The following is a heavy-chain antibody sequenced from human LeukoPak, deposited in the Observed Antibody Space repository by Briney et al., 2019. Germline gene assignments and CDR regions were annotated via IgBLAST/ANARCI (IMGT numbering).Heavy chain of an antibody. CDR3: ARYTSDTGWFDP. D-gene: IGHD5-18*01. CDR2: IYYSGST. J-gene: IGHJ5*02. V-gene: IGHV4-59*01. CDR1: GGSISSYY. Sequence: SETLSLTCTVSGGSISSYYWSWIRQPPGKGPEWIGYIYYSGSTNYNPSLKSRVTISVDTSKNQFSLKLSSVTAADTAVYYCARYTSDTGWFDPWGQGTLVTVSS.